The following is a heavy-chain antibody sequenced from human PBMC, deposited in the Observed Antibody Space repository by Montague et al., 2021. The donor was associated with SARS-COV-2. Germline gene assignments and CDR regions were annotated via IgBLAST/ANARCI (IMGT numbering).Heavy chain of an antibody. J-gene: IGHJ3*02. Sequence: PALVEPTQTLTLTCTFSGFSLSTSGMRVSWIRQPPGKALEWLALIYWDDDKRYSPSLKSRLTITKDTSKNQVVLTMTNMDPVDTATYYCARRITIYAFDIWGQGTMVTVSS. CDR2: IYWDDDK. CDR3: ARRITIYAFDI. CDR1: GFSLSTSGMR. V-gene: IGHV2-5*08. D-gene: IGHD3-3*01.